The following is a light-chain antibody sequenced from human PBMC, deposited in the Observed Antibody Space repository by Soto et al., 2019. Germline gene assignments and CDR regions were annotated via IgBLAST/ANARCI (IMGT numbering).Light chain of an antibody. V-gene: IGLV2-8*01. CDR3: SSYAGSNIHYV. J-gene: IGLJ1*01. CDR2: EVS. CDR1: SSDVGGYNY. Sequence: QSVLTQPPSASGSPGQSVTISCTGSSSDVGGYNYVSWYQQHPGKAPKLMIYEVSKRPSGVPDRFSASKSGNTASLTVSGLQAEDEADYYCSSYAGSNIHYVFGTVTKLTVL.